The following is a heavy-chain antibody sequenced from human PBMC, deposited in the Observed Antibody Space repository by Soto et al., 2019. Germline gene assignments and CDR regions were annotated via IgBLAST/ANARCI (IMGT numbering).Heavy chain of an antibody. CDR2: FDPEDGET. CDR3: ATKTEYSSGWDY. CDR1: GYTLTELS. Sequence: GASVKVSCKVSGYTLTELSMHWVRQAPGKGLEWMGGFDPEDGETIYAQKFQGRVTMTEDTSTDTAYMELSSLRSEDTAVYYCATKTEYSSGWDYWGQGTLVTAPQ. V-gene: IGHV1-24*01. D-gene: IGHD6-19*01. J-gene: IGHJ4*02.